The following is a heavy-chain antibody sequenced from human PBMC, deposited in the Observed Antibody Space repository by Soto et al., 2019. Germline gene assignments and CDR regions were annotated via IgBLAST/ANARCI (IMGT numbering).Heavy chain of an antibody. CDR1: GYIFKNYA. J-gene: IGHJ4*02. CDR3: ARHLYDYVWGSYRH. CDR2: IIPVFGTP. Sequence: QVQLVQSGAEVKETGSSVKVSCKSSGYIFKNYAVTWLRQAPGQGLEWMGGIIPVFGTPDYSQKFRGRVTITADESTSTVDMELRSLTSEDTGVYYCARHLYDYVWGSYRHWGQGTLVTVSS. V-gene: IGHV1-69*01. D-gene: IGHD3-16*02.